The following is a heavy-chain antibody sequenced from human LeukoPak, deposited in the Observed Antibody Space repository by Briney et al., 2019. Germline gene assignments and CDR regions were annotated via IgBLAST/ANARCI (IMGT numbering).Heavy chain of an antibody. CDR2: TSGSGGFG. Sequence: RSSLRLSCAASGFTFSNYAMSWVRQAPGKGLEWVSATSGSGGFGYYADSVKGQFTISRDNSKNTLYLQMNSLRAGDTAVYYCARIQGTSVDYFFDYWGQGTLVTVSS. D-gene: IGHD5/OR15-5a*01. CDR1: GFTFSNYA. V-gene: IGHV3-23*01. J-gene: IGHJ4*02. CDR3: ARIQGTSVDYFFDY.